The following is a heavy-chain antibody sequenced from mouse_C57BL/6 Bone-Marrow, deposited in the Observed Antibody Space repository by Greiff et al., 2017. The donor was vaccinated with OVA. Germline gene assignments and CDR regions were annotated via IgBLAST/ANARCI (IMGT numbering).Heavy chain of an antibody. CDR1: GYTFTSYW. D-gene: IGHD2-1*01. V-gene: IGHV1-74*01. CDR3: AIEGDGNVYFDY. J-gene: IGHJ2*01. CDR2: IHHSDSDT. Sequence: VQLQQSGAELVKPGASVKVSCKASGYTFTSYWMHWVKQRPGQGLEWIGRIHHSDSDTNYNQKFKGKATLTVDKSSSTAYMQLSSLTSEDSAVYYCAIEGDGNVYFDYWGQGTTLTVSS.